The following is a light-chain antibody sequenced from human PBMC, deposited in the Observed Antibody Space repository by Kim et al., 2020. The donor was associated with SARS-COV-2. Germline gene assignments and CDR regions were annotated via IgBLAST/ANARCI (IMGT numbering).Light chain of an antibody. CDR3: QKRSNWYT. Sequence: ELVLTQSPATLSLSPGERATLSCRASQSVSSYLAWYQQRPGQAPRLLIYDASNRATGIPARFSGSGSGTDFTLTISSLEPEDFAVYYCQKRSNWYTFGQGTKLGS. J-gene: IGKJ2*01. V-gene: IGKV3-11*01. CDR1: QSVSSY. CDR2: DAS.